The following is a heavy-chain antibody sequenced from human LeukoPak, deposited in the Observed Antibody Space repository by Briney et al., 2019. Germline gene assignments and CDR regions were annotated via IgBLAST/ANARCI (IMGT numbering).Heavy chain of an antibody. J-gene: IGHJ4*02. V-gene: IGHV4-39*07. CDR2: VDPNGTT. CDR3: ARGRSYEYGDYDY. Sequence: SETLSLTCTVFGDSISDSKYFWGWIRQPPGKGLEWIGEVDPNGTTNYNPSLKSRVTVSVDTSKNQFSLNLKSVTAADTAVYYCARGRSYEYGDYDYWGQGTLVTVSS. CDR1: GDSISDSKYF. D-gene: IGHD4-17*01.